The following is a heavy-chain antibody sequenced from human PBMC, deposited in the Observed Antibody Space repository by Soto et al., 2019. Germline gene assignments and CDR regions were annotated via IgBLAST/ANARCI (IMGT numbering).Heavy chain of an antibody. J-gene: IGHJ4*02. CDR3: ATELGENPASPFDA. CDR1: GVTFSSET. CDR2: IIPLCGTA. V-gene: IGHV1-69*01. Sequence: QVQLVQSGADVKKPGSSVKVSCQASGVTFSSETLGWVRQAPGQGLEWVGGIIPLCGTASNAQKFQGRVTNTAGESTSTVYMELSSLRSADTAVYFCATELGENPASPFDAWGQGTLVTVSS. D-gene: IGHD3-10*01.